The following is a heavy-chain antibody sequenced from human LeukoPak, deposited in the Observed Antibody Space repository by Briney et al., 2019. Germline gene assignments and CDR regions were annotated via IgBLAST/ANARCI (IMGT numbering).Heavy chain of an antibody. CDR2: IYYSGST. V-gene: IGHV4-59*12. CDR3: AREERYSSSWGRYYYYGMDV. J-gene: IGHJ6*02. CDR1: GGSISSYY. D-gene: IGHD6-13*01. Sequence: SETLSLTCTVSGGSISSYYWSRIRQPPGKGLEWIGYIYYSGSTNYNPSLKSRVTISVDTSKNQFSLKLSSVTAADTAVYYCAREERYSSSWGRYYYYGMDVWGQGTTVTVSS.